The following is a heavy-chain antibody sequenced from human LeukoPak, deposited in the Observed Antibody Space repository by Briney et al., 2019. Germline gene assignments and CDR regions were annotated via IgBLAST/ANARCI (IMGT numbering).Heavy chain of an antibody. CDR2: ISSSSSTI. D-gene: IGHD3-22*01. V-gene: IGHV3-48*01. CDR3: AKDEGGGYDSSGYYLPGLDY. J-gene: IGHJ4*02. Sequence: GGSLRLSCAASGFTFSSYSMNWVRQAPGKGLEWVSYISSSSSTIYYADSVKGRFTISRDNSKNTLYLQMNSLRAEDTAVYYCAKDEGGGYDSSGYYLPGLDYWGQGTLVTVSS. CDR1: GFTFSSYS.